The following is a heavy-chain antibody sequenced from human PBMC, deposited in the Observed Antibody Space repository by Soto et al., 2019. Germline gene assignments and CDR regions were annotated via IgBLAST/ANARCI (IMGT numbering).Heavy chain of an antibody. CDR3: AAGDSSDTGDH. D-gene: IGHD5-18*01. Sequence: SVKASCKASGDTLSHYGVSWVRQVPGKGLEWMGGTTAILGTRDYAQKSQGRMTITSDESTTTSYMELNSLTSDDTAVYYCAAGDSSDTGDHWGQGTLVTVSS. V-gene: IGHV1-69*13. J-gene: IGHJ4*02. CDR2: TTAILGTR. CDR1: GDTLSHYG.